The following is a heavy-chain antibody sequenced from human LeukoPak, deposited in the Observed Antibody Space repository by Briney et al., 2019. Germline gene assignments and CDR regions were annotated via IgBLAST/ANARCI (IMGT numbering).Heavy chain of an antibody. CDR3: ARDLFSYGSGSYYMGAFDY. D-gene: IGHD3-10*01. V-gene: IGHV1-18*01. Sequence: ASVKVSCKASGGTFSSYAISWVRQAPGQGLEWMGWISAYNGNTNYAQKLQGRVTMTTDTSTSTAYMELRSLGSDDTAVYYCARDLFSYGSGSYYMGAFDYWGQGTLVTVSS. CDR2: ISAYNGNT. J-gene: IGHJ4*02. CDR1: GGTFSSYA.